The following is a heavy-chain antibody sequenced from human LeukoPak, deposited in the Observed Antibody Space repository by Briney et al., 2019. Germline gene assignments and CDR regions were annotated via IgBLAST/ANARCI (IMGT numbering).Heavy chain of an antibody. D-gene: IGHD2-15*01. CDR3: ARVVVVAARGGWFDP. CDR1: GGSIGSSSYY. CDR2: IYYSGST. Sequence: PSETLSLTCTVSGGSIGSSSYYWGWIRQPPGKGLAWIGSIYYSGSTYYNPSLKSRVTISVDTSKNQFSLKLSSVTAADTAVYYCARVVVVAARGGWFDPWGQGTLVTVSS. V-gene: IGHV4-39*07. J-gene: IGHJ5*02.